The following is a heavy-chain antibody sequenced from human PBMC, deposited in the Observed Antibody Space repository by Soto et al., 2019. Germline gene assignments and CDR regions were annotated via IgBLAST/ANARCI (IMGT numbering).Heavy chain of an antibody. V-gene: IGHV1-69*13. CDR1: GGTFSSYA. D-gene: IGHD6-19*01. J-gene: IGHJ6*02. CDR2: IIPIFGTA. CDR3: ASSSGWTIGAGYYYGMDV. Sequence: VASVKVSCKASGGTFSSYAISWVRQDPGQGLEWMGGIIPIFGTANYAQKFQGRVTITADESTSTAYMELSSLRYEDTAVYYCASSSGWTIGAGYYYGMDVWGQGTTVTVSS.